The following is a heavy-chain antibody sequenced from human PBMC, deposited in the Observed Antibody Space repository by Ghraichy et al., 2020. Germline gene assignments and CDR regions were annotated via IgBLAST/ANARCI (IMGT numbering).Heavy chain of an antibody. J-gene: IGHJ5*02. Sequence: GGSLRLSCAASGFTFSSYWMHWVRQAPGKGLVWVSRINSDGSSTSYADSVKGRFTISRDNAKNTLYLQMNSLRAEDTAVYYCARAGLLGDNGNWFDPWGQGTLVTVSS. CDR3: ARAGLLGDNGNWFDP. D-gene: IGHD3-16*01. V-gene: IGHV3-74*01. CDR2: INSDGSST. CDR1: GFTFSSYW.